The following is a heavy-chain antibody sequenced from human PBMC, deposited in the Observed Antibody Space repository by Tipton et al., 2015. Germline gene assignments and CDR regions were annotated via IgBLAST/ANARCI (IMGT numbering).Heavy chain of an antibody. J-gene: IGHJ4*02. Sequence: TLSLTCVVSGDSISGPNWWSWIRQPPGKELEWIGYIQYSGSTNYNPSLKSRVTISVDTSKTQFSLKMSSVTASDTAVYYCARARGRHGGLFDSWGQGILVTVSS. CDR2: IQYSGST. D-gene: IGHD4-23*01. CDR1: GDSISGPNW. V-gene: IGHV4-59*11. CDR3: ARARGRHGGLFDS.